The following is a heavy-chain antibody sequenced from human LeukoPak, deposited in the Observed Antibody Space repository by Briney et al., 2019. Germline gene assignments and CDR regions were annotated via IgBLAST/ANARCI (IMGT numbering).Heavy chain of an antibody. CDR2: ISSSSSTI. D-gene: IGHD3-22*01. CDR3: AREGYYYDSSGYYSSDY. J-gene: IGHJ4*02. CDR1: GFTFSSYS. Sequence: GVLRLSCATSGFTFSSYSMNWVRQAPGKGLEWVSYISSSSSTIYYADSVKGRFTISRDNAKNSLYLQMNSLRAEDTAVYYCAREGYYYDSSGYYSSDYWGQGTLVTVSS. V-gene: IGHV3-48*01.